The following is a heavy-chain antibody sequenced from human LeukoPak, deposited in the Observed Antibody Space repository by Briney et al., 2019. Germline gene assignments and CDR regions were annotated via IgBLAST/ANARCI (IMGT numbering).Heavy chain of an antibody. D-gene: IGHD6-19*01. Sequence: GGSLRLSCAASGFTFSSYAMSWVRQAPGKGLEWVSAISGSGGSTYYADSVKGRFTISRDNSKNTLYLQMNSLRAEDTAVYYCASLAVAGHLYYYYGMDVWGQGTTVTVSS. CDR2: ISGSGGST. J-gene: IGHJ6*02. CDR3: ASLAVAGHLYYYYGMDV. CDR1: GFTFSSYA. V-gene: IGHV3-23*01.